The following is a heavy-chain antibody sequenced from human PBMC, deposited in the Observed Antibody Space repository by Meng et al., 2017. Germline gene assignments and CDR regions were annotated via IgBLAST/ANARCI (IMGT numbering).Heavy chain of an antibody. D-gene: IGHD6-13*01. V-gene: IGHV2-5*01. CDR1: GFSLSTCGVG. Sequence: SGPTLVKPTQTLTLTCPFSGFSLSTCGVGVGWIRQPPGKALEWLALIYWNDDKRYSPSLKSRLTITKDTSKNQVVLTMTNMDPVDTATYYCAHRRGMAAAGAWGQGTLVTVSS. J-gene: IGHJ5*02. CDR3: AHRRGMAAAGA. CDR2: IYWNDDK.